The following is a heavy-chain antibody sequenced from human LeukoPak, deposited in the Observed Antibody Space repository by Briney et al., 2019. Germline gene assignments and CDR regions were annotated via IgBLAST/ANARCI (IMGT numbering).Heavy chain of an antibody. V-gene: IGHV4-59*08. CDR2: IYYSGST. CDR1: GGSISSYY. D-gene: IGHD5-12*01. J-gene: IGHJ4*02. Sequence: SETLSLTCTVSGGSISSYYWSWIRQPPGKGLEWIGCIYYSGSTNYNPSLKSRVTISVDTSKNQFSLKLSSVTAADTAVYYCARRPRGVATTAFDYWGQGTLVTVSS. CDR3: ARRPRGVATTAFDY.